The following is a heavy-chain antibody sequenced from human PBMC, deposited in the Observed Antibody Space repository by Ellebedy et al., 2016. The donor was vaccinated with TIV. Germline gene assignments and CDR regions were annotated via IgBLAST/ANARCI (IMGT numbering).Heavy chain of an antibody. J-gene: IGHJ6*02. CDR3: ARPRTAGAGTARGMDV. Sequence: MPSETLSLTCTVSGGSISNYYWGWIRQPPGKGLEWISTLYSSGSTSHNPSLRSRLTISVDTSKNKFYLNLRSVTAADTAVYYCARPRTAGAGTARGMDVWGQGTTVTVSS. CDR1: GGSISNYY. D-gene: IGHD6-13*01. V-gene: IGHV4-39*01. CDR2: LYSSGST.